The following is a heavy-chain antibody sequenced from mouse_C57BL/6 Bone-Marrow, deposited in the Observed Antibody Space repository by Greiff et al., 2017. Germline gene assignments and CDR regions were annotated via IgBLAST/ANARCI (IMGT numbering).Heavy chain of an antibody. Sequence: VQLQQSGAELVRPGASVKLSCTASGFNIKDYYMHWVKQRPEQGLEWIGRIDPEDGDTEYAPQFQGKATMTADTSSNTAYLQLSSLTSEDTAVYYCTTRGNPYAMDYWGQGTSVTVSS. CDR3: TTRGNPYAMDY. D-gene: IGHD2-1*01. J-gene: IGHJ4*01. CDR2: IDPEDGDT. CDR1: GFNIKDYY. V-gene: IGHV14-1*01.